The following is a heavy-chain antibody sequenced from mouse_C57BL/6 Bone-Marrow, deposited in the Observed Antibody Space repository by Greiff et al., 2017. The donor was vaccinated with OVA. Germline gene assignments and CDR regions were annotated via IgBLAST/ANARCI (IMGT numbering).Heavy chain of an antibody. CDR3: ARSFYYDYGYAMDY. CDR2: IWTGGGT. V-gene: IGHV2-9-1*01. D-gene: IGHD2-4*01. CDR1: GFSLTSYA. Sequence: VQVVESGPGLVAPSQSLSITCTVSGFSLTSYAISWVRQPPGKGLEWLGVIWTGGGTNYNSALKSRLSISKDNSKSQVFLKMNSLQTDDTARYYCARSFYYDYGYAMDYWGQGTSVTVSS. J-gene: IGHJ4*01.